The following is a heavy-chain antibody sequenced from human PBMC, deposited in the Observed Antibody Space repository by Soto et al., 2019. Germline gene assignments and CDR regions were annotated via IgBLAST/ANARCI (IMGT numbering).Heavy chain of an antibody. CDR1: S. D-gene: IGHD2-15*01. CDR2: IFPSGTT. CDR3: ARSRLLSFPTQRSPDP. J-gene: IGHJ5*02. Sequence: SCNWIGQRPRMGQKWMGYIFPSGTTYYNPSLKSRVTISIDDSKNQFSLSLSSFTAADTAVYYCARSRLLSFPTQRSPDP. V-gene: IGHV4-30-2*01.